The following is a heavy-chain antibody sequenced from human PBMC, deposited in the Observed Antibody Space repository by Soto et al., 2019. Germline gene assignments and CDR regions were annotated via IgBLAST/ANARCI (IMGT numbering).Heavy chain of an antibody. Sequence: ASVKVSCKASGYTFTSYDINWVRQATGQGLEWMGWMNPNSGNTGYAQKFQGRVTMTRNTSISTAYMELSSLRSEDTAVYYCARVGGGYELMRHYYYYYGMDVWGQGTTVTVSS. D-gene: IGHD5-12*01. CDR1: GYTFTSYD. CDR2: MNPNSGNT. V-gene: IGHV1-8*01. CDR3: ARVGGGYELMRHYYYYYGMDV. J-gene: IGHJ6*02.